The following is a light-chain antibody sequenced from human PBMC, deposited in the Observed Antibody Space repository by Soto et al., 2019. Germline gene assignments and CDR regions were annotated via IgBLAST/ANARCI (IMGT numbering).Light chain of an antibody. CDR3: QQRNSYPIT. J-gene: IGKJ5*01. Sequence: DIQLTQSPSFLSASVGDRVIITCRASQGSSSYLAWYQQKPGKAPKLLIYAASTLQSGVPSRFSGSGSGTEFTLTISSLQPEDFATYYCQQRNSYPITFGQGTRLEIK. V-gene: IGKV1-9*01. CDR1: QGSSSY. CDR2: AAS.